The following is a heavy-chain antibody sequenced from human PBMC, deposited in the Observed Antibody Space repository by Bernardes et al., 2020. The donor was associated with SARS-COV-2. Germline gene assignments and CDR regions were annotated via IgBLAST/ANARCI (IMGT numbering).Heavy chain of an antibody. V-gene: IGHV1-8*01. Sequence: ASVKVSCKASGYTFTSYDINWVRQATGQGLEWMGWMNPNSGNTGYAQKFQGRVTMTRNTSISTAYMELSSLRSEDTAVYYCARRMGYCGGDCNYGMDVWGQGITVTVSS. CDR1: GYTFTSYD. CDR2: MNPNSGNT. CDR3: ARRMGYCGGDCNYGMDV. J-gene: IGHJ6*02. D-gene: IGHD2-21*02.